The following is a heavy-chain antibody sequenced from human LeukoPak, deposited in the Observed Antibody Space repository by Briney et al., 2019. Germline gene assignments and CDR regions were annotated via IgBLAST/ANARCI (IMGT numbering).Heavy chain of an antibody. V-gene: IGHV3-23*01. CDR1: GFTFSDYA. CDR2: ISGSGGST. D-gene: IGHD2-2*01. CDR3: ATVFSSSNEFFDY. J-gene: IGHJ4*02. Sequence: PGGSLRLSCAASGFTFSDYAMSRVRQAPGKGLEWVSAISGSGGSTYYADSVKGRFTISRDNSKNTLYLQMNSLRAEDTAVYYCATVFSSSNEFFDYWGQGALVTVSS.